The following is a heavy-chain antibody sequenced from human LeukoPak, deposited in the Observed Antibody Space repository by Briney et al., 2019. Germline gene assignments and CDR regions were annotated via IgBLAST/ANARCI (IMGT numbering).Heavy chain of an antibody. J-gene: IGHJ4*02. CDR2: INPNSGGT. D-gene: IGHD1-26*01. CDR1: GYTFTGYY. Sequence: ASVKVSCKASGYTFTGYYMHWVRQAPGQGLEWMGWINPNSGGTNYAQKFQGRVTMTRDTSISTAYMELSSLRSEDTAVYYCARSRIVGSAGPFDYWGQGTLVTVSS. V-gene: IGHV1-2*02. CDR3: ARSRIVGSAGPFDY.